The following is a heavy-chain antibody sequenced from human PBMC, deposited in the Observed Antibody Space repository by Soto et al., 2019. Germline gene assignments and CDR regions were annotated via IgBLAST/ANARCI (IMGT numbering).Heavy chain of an antibody. V-gene: IGHV5-10-1*03. Sequence: EVQLVQSGAEVKKPGESLRISCKGSGYSFTSYWISWVRQMPGKGLEWKGRIDPSDSYTNYSPSFQGHVTISADKSISTGYLEVSGRKAWDTAMYYCEKLAPYSLRGRGRYYFDYWGQGTLVTVSS. CDR2: IDPSDSYT. CDR3: EKLAPYSLRGRGRYYFDY. D-gene: IGHD6-13*01. CDR1: GYSFTSYW. J-gene: IGHJ4*02.